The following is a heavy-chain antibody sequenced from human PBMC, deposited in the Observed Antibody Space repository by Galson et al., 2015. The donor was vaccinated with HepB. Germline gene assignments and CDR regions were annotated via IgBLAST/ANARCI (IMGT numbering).Heavy chain of an antibody. CDR1: GGSISSSSYF. CDR2: IYYSGST. J-gene: IGHJ5*02. Sequence: TLSLTCTVSGGSISSSSYFWAWIRQPPGKGLEWIGSIYYSGSTYYNPSLKSRVTISVDTSKNQFSLKLRSVTAADTTVYYCARQGYSSGWYGNWFDPWGQGTLVIVSS. D-gene: IGHD6-19*01. V-gene: IGHV4-39*01. CDR3: ARQGYSSGWYGNWFDP.